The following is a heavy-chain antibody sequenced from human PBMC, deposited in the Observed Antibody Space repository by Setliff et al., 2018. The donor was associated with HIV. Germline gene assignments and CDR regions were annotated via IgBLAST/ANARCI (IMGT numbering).Heavy chain of an antibody. CDR3: ARGDDFHDGSGYYYP. CDR1: GGSITGYY. V-gene: IGHV4-59*01. D-gene: IGHD3-22*01. CDR2: IFYSGTT. Sequence: SETLSLTCAVSGGSITGYYWSWVRQPPGKGLEWIGYIFYSGTTNYSPSFRGRVTISIDSSRNQLSLKLDSVTAADTAVYYCARGDDFHDGSGYYYPWGQGTLVTVSS. J-gene: IGHJ5*02.